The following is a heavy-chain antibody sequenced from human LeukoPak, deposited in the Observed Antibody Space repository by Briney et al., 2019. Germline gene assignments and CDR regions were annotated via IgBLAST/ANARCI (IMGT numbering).Heavy chain of an antibody. CDR2: ISGSGGST. CDR3: AKSEGRFLEWLFVGHYYYYMDV. V-gene: IGHV3-23*01. Sequence: EGSLRLSCAASGFTFSSYAMSWVRQAPGKGLEWVSAISGSGGSTYYADSVKGRFTISRDNSKNTLYLQMNSLRAEDTAVYYCAKSEGRFLEWLFVGHYYYYMDVWGKGTTVTVSS. CDR1: GFTFSSYA. J-gene: IGHJ6*03. D-gene: IGHD3-3*01.